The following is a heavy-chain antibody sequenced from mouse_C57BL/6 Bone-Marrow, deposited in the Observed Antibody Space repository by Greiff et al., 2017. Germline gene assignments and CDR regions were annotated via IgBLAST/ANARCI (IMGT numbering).Heavy chain of an antibody. V-gene: IGHV14-1*01. CDR2: IDPEDGAT. D-gene: IGHD6-1*01. CDR3: RFCAEGYFDV. Sequence: VQLQQSGAELVRPGASVKLSCTASGFNIKDYYMHWVKQRPGQGLEWIGRIDPEDGATEYAPKFQGKATMTADTSSNTAYLQLSSLTSEDTAVYYCRFCAEGYFDVWGTGTTVTVSS. J-gene: IGHJ1*03. CDR1: GFNIKDYY.